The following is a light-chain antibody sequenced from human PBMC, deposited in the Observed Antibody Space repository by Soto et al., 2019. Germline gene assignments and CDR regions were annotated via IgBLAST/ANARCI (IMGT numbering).Light chain of an antibody. V-gene: IGKV3-20*01. CDR2: AAS. CDR3: QQYGSSPHT. Sequence: DIGLTQSAGTLSLSTGERATLTCRASQTVXSSYVAWHQQKPGQVPELRXYAASSSATAIPDRLSGSGSGTDFTRTISRLEPEYFAAYYCQQYGSSPHTFGQGTKVDIK. CDR1: QTVXSSY. J-gene: IGKJ1*01.